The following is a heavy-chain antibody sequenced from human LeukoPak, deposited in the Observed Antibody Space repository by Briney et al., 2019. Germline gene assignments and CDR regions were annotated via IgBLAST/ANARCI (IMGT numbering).Heavy chain of an antibody. V-gene: IGHV3-48*03. Sequence: GGSLRLSCAASGATFSSHEMNWVRQAPGKGLEWVSYISNSGTTIKYADSVKGRFTISRDNAKNSLFLQMNSLRGEDTAVYYCCGASFGYWGQGALVTVSS. CDR2: ISNSGTTI. J-gene: IGHJ4*02. D-gene: IGHD2-21*01. CDR3: CGASFGY. CDR1: GATFSSHE.